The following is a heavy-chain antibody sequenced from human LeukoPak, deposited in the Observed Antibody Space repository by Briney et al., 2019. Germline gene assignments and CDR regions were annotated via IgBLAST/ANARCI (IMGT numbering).Heavy chain of an antibody. Sequence: GGSLRLSCAASGFTFRSYGMHLVRQAPGKGLEWVAFIRYDGSIQYYADSVKSRFSISRDNSNNTLYLQMNSLRAEDTAVYFCAKGYGESHFDSWGQGTLVTVSS. CDR2: IRYDGSIQ. D-gene: IGHD5-18*01. V-gene: IGHV3-30*02. J-gene: IGHJ4*02. CDR1: GFTFRSYG. CDR3: AKGYGESHFDS.